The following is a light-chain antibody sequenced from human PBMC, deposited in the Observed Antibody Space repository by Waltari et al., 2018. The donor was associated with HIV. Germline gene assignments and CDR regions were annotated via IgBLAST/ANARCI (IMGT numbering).Light chain of an antibody. CDR2: RNN. J-gene: IGLJ3*02. CDR3: ATWDDNLSGWV. CDR1: NSNIGNKY. Sequence: QSVLTQPPSASATPGQRVTIACSGTNSNIGNKYVNWYQQLPGTAPKVLIYRNNYRPSGVPDRFSGSKSGTSASLAISGLRSEDEADYYCATWDDNLSGWVFGGGTKLTVL. V-gene: IGLV1-47*01.